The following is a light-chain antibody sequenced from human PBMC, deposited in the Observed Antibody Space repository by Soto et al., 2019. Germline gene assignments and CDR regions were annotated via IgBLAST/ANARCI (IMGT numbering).Light chain of an antibody. J-gene: IGKJ4*01. Sequence: IQLTQSPSSLSASVGDRVTITCRASQSIISYLTWYQQKPGKAPKLLIYAASTLQSGVPSRFSGFGSGTDFTLTISSLQPEYFATYHCQQLNSYPLTFGGGTKVEIK. CDR1: QSIISY. V-gene: IGKV1-9*01. CDR3: QQLNSYPLT. CDR2: AAS.